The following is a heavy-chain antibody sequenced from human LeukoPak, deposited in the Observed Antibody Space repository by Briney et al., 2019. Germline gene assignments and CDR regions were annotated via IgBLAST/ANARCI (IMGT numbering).Heavy chain of an antibody. CDR3: ARGRREVINYYDSSDFYYFDY. V-gene: IGHV3-66*01. CDR2: IYSGGST. J-gene: IGHJ4*02. Sequence: GGSLRLSCAASGFTVSSNYMSWVRQAPGKGLEWVSVIYSGGSTYYADSVKGRFTISRDNSKNTLYLQMNSLRAEDTAVYYCARGRREVINYYDSSDFYYFDYWGQGTLVTVSS. CDR1: GFTVSSNY. D-gene: IGHD3-22*01.